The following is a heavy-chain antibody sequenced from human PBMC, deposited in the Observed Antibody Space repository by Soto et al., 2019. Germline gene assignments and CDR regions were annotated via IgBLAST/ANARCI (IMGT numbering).Heavy chain of an antibody. CDR2: MNDKSGGT. J-gene: IGHJ6*02. V-gene: IGHV1-8*01. D-gene: IGHD3-16*01. CDR1: GYTFSDFD. CDR3: ARGNPFNYAGFDV. Sequence: SVKVSCEASGYTFSDFDINCLRQASGQGREGMGWMNDKSGGTFFPQRFQGKFNMTWDTSLSTAYMEVGSLTSDDTAIYYCARGNPFNYAGFDVWGQGTTVTVSS.